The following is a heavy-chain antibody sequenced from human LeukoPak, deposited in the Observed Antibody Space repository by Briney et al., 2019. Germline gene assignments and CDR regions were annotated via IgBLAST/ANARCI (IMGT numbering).Heavy chain of an antibody. V-gene: IGHV4-39*01. D-gene: IGHD1-26*01. CDR2: IYYSGST. CDR3: ARSSGSYLNFDY. Sequence: SETLSLTCTVSGGSISTSSYYWGWIRQPPGKGLEWIGSIYYSGSTYYNPSLKSRVTISVDTSTNQFSLKLSSVTAADTAVCYCARSSGSYLNFDYWGQGTLVTVSS. CDR1: GGSISTSSYY. J-gene: IGHJ4*02.